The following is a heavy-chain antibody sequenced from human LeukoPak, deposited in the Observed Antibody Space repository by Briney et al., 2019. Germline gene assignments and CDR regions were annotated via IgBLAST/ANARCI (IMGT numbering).Heavy chain of an antibody. CDR2: VYHTGST. J-gene: IGHJ5*02. CDR1: GYSMSSGGYY. CDR3: ARDGGNRVKDNWFDP. D-gene: IGHD3-16*01. V-gene: IGHV4-31*03. Sequence: SETLSLTCNVSGYSMSSGGYYWSWIRQHPGKGLDWIGYVYHTGSTYYNPSFESRAAISIDTSKNQFSLKLRSVTDADTAIYFCARDGGNRVKDNWFDPWGQGTLVTVSS.